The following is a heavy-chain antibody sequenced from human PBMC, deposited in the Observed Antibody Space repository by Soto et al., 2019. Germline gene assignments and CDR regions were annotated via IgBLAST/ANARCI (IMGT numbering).Heavy chain of an antibody. CDR2: INAGNGNT. V-gene: IGHV1-3*01. D-gene: IGHD6-13*01. J-gene: IGHJ6*02. Sequence: ASVKVSCKASGYTFTSYAMHWVRQAPGQRLEWMGWINAGNGNTKYSQKFQGRVTITRDTSASTAYMELSSLRSEDTAVYYCANTWAAGKYYYYGMDVWGQGTTVTVSS. CDR3: ANTWAAGKYYYYGMDV. CDR1: GYTFTSYA.